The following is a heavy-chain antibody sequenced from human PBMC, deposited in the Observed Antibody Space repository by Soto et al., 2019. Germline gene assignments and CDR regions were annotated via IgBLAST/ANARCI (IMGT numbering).Heavy chain of an antibody. J-gene: IGHJ6*02. Sequence: SETLSLTCTVSGGSISSSSYYWGWIRQPPGKGLEWIGSIYYSGSTYYNPSLKSRVTISVDTSKNQFSLKLSSVTAADTAVYYCARLSADGWLFPDYDYYGMDVWGQGTTVTVSS. D-gene: IGHD3-22*01. V-gene: IGHV4-39*01. CDR1: GGSISSSSYY. CDR3: ARLSADGWLFPDYDYYGMDV. CDR2: IYYSGST.